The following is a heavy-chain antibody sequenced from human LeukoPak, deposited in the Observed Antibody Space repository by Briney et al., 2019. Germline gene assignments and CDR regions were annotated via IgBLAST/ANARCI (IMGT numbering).Heavy chain of an antibody. J-gene: IGHJ3*02. D-gene: IGHD6-19*01. CDR3: TIGLAGDWDAFDI. CDR2: IHADSGNT. CDR1: GYTFTTCA. Sequence: ASVKVSCKTSGYTFTTCAVHWVRQAPGQRLEWMGWIHADSGNTKYSQKLQGRVAIARDTSASTVYMELTSLRIEDTAVYFCTIGLAGDWDAFDIWGLGTMVTVSS. V-gene: IGHV1-3*01.